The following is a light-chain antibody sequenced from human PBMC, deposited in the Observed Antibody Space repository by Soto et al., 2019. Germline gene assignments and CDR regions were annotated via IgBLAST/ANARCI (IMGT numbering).Light chain of an antibody. CDR2: GAF. CDR1: QSVSSNY. J-gene: IGKJ1*01. V-gene: IGKV3-20*01. CDR3: QQSYSTPPWT. Sequence: EIVLTQSPGTLSLSPGERATFSCRASQSVSSNYLAWYQQKPGQAPRLLIYGAFKRATGIPSRFSGSGSGTDFTLTISSLQPEDFATYYCQQSYSTPPWTFGQGTKVDIK.